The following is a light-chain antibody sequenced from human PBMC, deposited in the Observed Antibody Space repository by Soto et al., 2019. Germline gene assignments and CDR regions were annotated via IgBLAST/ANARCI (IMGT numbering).Light chain of an antibody. J-gene: IGKJ5*01. V-gene: IGKV3-11*01. CDR2: DAS. CDR1: QSVSSY. Sequence: DIALTQSPGTLSLSPGERATLSCRASQSVSSYLAWYQQKPGQAPRLLVYDASTRATGVPARFSGSGPGTDFTLTISSLEPEDFAVYYCQQRSNWLITFGQGTRLEIK. CDR3: QQRSNWLIT.